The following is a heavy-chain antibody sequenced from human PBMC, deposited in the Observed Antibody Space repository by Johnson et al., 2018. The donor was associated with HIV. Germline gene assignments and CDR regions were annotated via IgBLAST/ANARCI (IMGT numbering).Heavy chain of an antibody. V-gene: IGHV3-48*04. Sequence: MLLVESGGGLVQPGGSLRLSCAASGFTFSSYAMSWVRQAPGKGLEWVSAISGSGRTIYYADSVKDRFTMSRDNAKKSLYLQMNSLRAEDTAVYYCAREEGTDILTRGDAFDIWGQGTMVTVSS. D-gene: IGHD3-9*01. CDR2: ISGSGRTI. CDR3: AREEGTDILTRGDAFDI. CDR1: GFTFSSYA. J-gene: IGHJ3*02.